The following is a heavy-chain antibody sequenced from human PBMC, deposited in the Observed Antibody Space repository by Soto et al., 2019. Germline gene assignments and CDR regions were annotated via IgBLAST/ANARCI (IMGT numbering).Heavy chain of an antibody. CDR1: GGSISSGGYY. Sequence: PSETLSLTCTVSGGSISSGGYYWSWIRQHPGKGLEWIGYIYYSGSTYYNPSLKSRVTISVDTSKNQFSLKLSPVTAADTAVYYCARAYYDFWSGYPYNWFDPWGQGTLVTVSS. V-gene: IGHV4-31*03. CDR3: ARAYYDFWSGYPYNWFDP. J-gene: IGHJ5*02. CDR2: IYYSGST. D-gene: IGHD3-3*01.